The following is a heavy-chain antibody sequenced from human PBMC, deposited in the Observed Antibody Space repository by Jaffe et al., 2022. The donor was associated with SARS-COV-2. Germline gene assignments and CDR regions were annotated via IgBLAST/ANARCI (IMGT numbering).Heavy chain of an antibody. V-gene: IGHV3-30*18. D-gene: IGHD1-1*01. CDR2: ISYDGSNK. CDR3: AKGDGYNWYYFDY. CDR1: GFTFSSYG. Sequence: QVQLVESGGGVVQPGRSLRLSCAASGFTFSSYGMHWVRQAPGKGLEWVAVISYDGSNKYYADSVKGRFTISRDNSKNTLYLQMNSLRAEDTAVYYCAKGDGYNWYYFDYWGQGTLVTVSS. J-gene: IGHJ4*02.